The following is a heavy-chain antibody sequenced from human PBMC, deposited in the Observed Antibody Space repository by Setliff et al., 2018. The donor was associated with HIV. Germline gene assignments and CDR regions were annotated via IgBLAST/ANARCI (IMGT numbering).Heavy chain of an antibody. J-gene: IGHJ3*01. CDR1: GGSFTAYH. CDR3: ARAGNFGDWDGFDV. CDR2: INHSGGT. Sequence: PSETLSLTCAVYGGSFTAYHWSWIRRPPGRGLEWIAEINHSGGTNHNPSLKSRITISVDTSKKQVSLKLTSVTAADTAIYYCARAGNFGDWDGFDVWGQGTMVTVSS. V-gene: IGHV4-34*01. D-gene: IGHD3-10*01.